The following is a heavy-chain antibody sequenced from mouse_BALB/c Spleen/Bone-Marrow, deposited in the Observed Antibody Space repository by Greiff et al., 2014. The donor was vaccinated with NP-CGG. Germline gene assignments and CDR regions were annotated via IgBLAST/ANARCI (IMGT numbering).Heavy chain of an antibody. Sequence: EVQLQQSGPGLVKPSQSLSLTCTVTGYSITSDYAWNWIRRFPGNKLEWMGYISYSGSTSYNPSLKSRISITRDTSKNQFFLQLNSVTTEDTATYYCARYDYDVGYFDYWGQGTTLTVSS. CDR2: ISYSGST. D-gene: IGHD2-4*01. CDR1: GYSITSDYA. V-gene: IGHV3-2*02. CDR3: ARYDYDVGYFDY. J-gene: IGHJ2*01.